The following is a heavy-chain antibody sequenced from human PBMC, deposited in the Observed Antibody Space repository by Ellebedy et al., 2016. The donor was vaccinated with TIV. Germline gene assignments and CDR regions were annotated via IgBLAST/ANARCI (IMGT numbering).Heavy chain of an antibody. D-gene: IGHD3-16*01. J-gene: IGHJ4*02. CDR3: ASSSDAWGIDF. CDR2: INGGDGYP. Sequence: AASVKVSCKASGYAFTHYGLHWVRPAPGQGLEWMAWINGGDGYPKYSWKSQGRVSFTRDTSATTAYMELSSLTSEDTAVYYCASSSDAWGIDFWGQGTLVTVSS. CDR1: GYAFTHYG. V-gene: IGHV1-3*01.